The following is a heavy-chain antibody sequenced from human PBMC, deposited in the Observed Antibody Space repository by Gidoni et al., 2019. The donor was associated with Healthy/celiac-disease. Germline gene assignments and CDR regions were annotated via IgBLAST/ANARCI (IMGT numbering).Heavy chain of an antibody. J-gene: IGHJ2*01. D-gene: IGHD2-15*01. CDR3: ARTVVTFSWYFDL. V-gene: IGHV1-2*02. CDR1: GYTFTGYY. Sequence: VKVSCKASGYTFTGYYMHWVRQAPGQGLEWMGWINPNSGGTNYAQKFQGRVTMTRDTSISTAYMELSRLRSDDTAVYYCARTVVTFSWYFDLWGRGTLVTVSS. CDR2: INPNSGGT.